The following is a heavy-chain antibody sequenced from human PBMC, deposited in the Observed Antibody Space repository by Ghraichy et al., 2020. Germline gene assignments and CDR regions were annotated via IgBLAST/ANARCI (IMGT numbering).Heavy chain of an antibody. D-gene: IGHD3-10*01. CDR3: ARDYLGDIPSYFDY. CDR1: GFIFSNFG. CDR2: MSYDGYNQ. Sequence: GGSLRLSCAASGFIFSNFGMHWVRQAPGKGLEWVAFMSYDGYNQFYADSVKGRFTISRDNSKNTVFLQMDSLRTEDTAVYYCARDYLGDIPSYFDYWGQGTLVTVPS. J-gene: IGHJ4*02. V-gene: IGHV3-30*03.